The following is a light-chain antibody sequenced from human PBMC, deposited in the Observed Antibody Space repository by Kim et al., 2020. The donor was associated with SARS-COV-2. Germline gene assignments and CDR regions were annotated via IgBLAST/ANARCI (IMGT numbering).Light chain of an antibody. V-gene: IGKV1-6*01. CDR2: AAF. CDR3: LQYDNYPQT. Sequence: SVEHSVPSTWPRSRGITIYLAWYQQKPGLAPSLLIYAAFTMPSGIPARFSGSGSGTDFTLTISSLEPEDGAVYYCLQYDNYPQTFGQGTKVDIK. J-gene: IGKJ1*01. CDR1: RGITIY.